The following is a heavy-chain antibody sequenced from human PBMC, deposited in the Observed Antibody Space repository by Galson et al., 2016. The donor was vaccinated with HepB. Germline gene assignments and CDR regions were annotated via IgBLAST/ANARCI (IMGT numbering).Heavy chain of an antibody. V-gene: IGHV4-39*07. CDR1: GGSITTNSHY. Sequence: LSLTCTVSGGSITTNSHYWAWIRQPPGKGLEWIGSLSYGGTTYYQPSLKSRVTISIDTSQNQFSLKVISLTAADTAVYFCARDTIEYGSGSPFYFDFWGQGSLVTVSP. J-gene: IGHJ4*02. CDR3: ARDTIEYGSGSPFYFDF. D-gene: IGHD3-10*01. CDR2: LSYGGTT.